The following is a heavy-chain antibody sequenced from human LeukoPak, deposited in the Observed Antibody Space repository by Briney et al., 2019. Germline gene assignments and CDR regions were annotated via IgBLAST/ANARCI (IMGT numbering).Heavy chain of an antibody. CDR1: GFNFANHT. D-gene: IGHD2-21*02. CDR3: VREDTPATANY. CDR2: ISGGGDIT. V-gene: IGHV3-23*01. Sequence: GGSLRLSCAASGFNFANHTMSWVRQTPGKGLEWVSAISGGGDITYYADSVTGRFTISRDNSKDTLFLQMHSLRPGDTAVYYCVREDTPATANYWGQGTLVTISS. J-gene: IGHJ4*02.